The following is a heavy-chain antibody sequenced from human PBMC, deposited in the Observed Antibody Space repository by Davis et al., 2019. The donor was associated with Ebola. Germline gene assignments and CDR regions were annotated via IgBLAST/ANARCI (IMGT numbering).Heavy chain of an antibody. CDR3: ARGGGVDSSSWFYYYYGMDV. Sequence: ASVKVSCKASGYTFTSYYMHWVRQAPGQGLEWMGWMNPNSGNTGYAQRFQGRVTMTRNTSISTAYMELSSLRSEDTAVYYCARGGGVDSSSWFYYYYGMDVWGQGTTVTVSS. J-gene: IGHJ6*02. CDR1: GYTFTSYY. V-gene: IGHV1-8*02. CDR2: MNPNSGNT. D-gene: IGHD6-13*01.